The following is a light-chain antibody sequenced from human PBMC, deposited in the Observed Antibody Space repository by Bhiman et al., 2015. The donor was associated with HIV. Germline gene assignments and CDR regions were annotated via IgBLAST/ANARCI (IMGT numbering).Light chain of an antibody. CDR2: DVS. CDR1: SSDIGPYNY. J-gene: IGLJ1*01. Sequence: QSALTQPASVSGSPGQSITISCTGTSSDIGPYNYVSWYQHHPGKAPKLMIYDVSKRSSGVSNRFSGSKSGNTASLTISGLQAEDEADYYCTSYTISSLYVFGTGTKVTVL. V-gene: IGLV2-14*03. CDR3: TSYTISSLYV.